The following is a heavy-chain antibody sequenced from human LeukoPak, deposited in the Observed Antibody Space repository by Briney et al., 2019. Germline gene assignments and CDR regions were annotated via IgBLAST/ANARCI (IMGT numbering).Heavy chain of an antibody. CDR1: GFTFSSYE. Sequence: GGSLRLSCAASGFTFSSYEMNWVRQAPGKGLEWVSYISSSGSTIYYADSVKGRFTISRDNAKNSLYLQMNSLRAEDTAVYYCARVWENALPYWGQGTLVTVSS. V-gene: IGHV3-48*03. CDR3: ARVWENALPY. CDR2: ISSSGSTI. D-gene: IGHD3-16*01. J-gene: IGHJ4*02.